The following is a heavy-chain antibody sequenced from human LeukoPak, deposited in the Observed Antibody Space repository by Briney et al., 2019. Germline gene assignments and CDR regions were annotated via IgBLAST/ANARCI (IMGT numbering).Heavy chain of an antibody. CDR1: GGTFSSYA. Sequence: ASVKVSCKASGGTFSSYAISWVRQAPGQGLEWMGRIIPILGIANYAQKFQGRVTITADKSTSTAYMELSSLRSEDTAVYYCARDSGYGSGSYPVDYWGQGTLVTVSS. V-gene: IGHV1-69*04. CDR3: ARDSGYGSGSYPVDY. D-gene: IGHD3-10*01. J-gene: IGHJ4*02. CDR2: IIPILGIA.